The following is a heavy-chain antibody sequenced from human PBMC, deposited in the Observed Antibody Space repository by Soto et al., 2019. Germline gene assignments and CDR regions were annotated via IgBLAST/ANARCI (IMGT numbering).Heavy chain of an antibody. CDR3: ARVSRRNTFDV. CDR2: INTDGSHK. Sequence: GGSLRLSCAASGFTFNSYWMTWVRQAPGKGLEWVANINTDGSHKHSVDSVKGRFTFSRDNGKNSLYLQMNSLRVEDTAVYYCARVSRRNTFDVWGQGTMVTVSS. CDR1: GFTFNSYW. V-gene: IGHV3-7*01. J-gene: IGHJ3*01.